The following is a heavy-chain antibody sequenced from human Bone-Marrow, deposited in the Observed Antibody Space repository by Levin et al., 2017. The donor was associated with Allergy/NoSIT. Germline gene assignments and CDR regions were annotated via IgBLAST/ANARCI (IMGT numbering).Heavy chain of an antibody. J-gene: IGHJ5*02. D-gene: IGHD6-13*01. CDR3: ASCIAAAGTGGPGSWFDP. CDR1: GGTFSSYA. V-gene: IGHV1-69*13. CDR2: IIPIFGTA. Sequence: ASVKVSCKASGGTFSSYAISWVRQAPGQGLEWMGGIIPIFGTANYAQKFQGRVTITADESTSTAYMELSSPRSEDTAVYYCASCIAAAGTGGPGSWFDPWGQGTLVTVSS.